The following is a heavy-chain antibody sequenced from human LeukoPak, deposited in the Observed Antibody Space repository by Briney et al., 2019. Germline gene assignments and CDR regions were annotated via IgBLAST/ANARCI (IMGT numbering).Heavy chain of an antibody. D-gene: IGHD1-1*01. CDR3: AKPRAMTTGVGRYFDL. Sequence: PGGSLRLSRAASGFTFTSYAMSWIRQAPGKGLEWVSAISGGGENTYYADSVKGRFTISRDNSKNTLYLQMNSLRAEDTATYYCAKPRAMTTGVGRYFDLWGRGTLVTVSS. J-gene: IGHJ2*01. CDR2: ISGGGENT. CDR1: GFTFTSYA. V-gene: IGHV3-23*01.